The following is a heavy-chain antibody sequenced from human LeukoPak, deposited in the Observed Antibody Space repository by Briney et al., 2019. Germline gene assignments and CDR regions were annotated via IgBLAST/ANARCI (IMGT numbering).Heavy chain of an antibody. CDR3: ARGAFGVLLSAFDI. Sequence: SETLSLTCTVSGGSISSSSYYWGWIRQPPGKGLEWIGSIYYSGSTYSNPSLKSRVIISVDTSKNQFSLKLSSVTAADTAVYWCARGAFGVLLSAFDIWGQGTMVTVSS. CDR2: IYYSGST. CDR1: GGSISSSSYY. D-gene: IGHD3-3*01. V-gene: IGHV4-39*07. J-gene: IGHJ3*02.